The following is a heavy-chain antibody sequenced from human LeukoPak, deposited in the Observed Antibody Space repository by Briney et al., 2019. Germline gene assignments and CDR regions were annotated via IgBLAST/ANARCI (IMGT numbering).Heavy chain of an antibody. V-gene: IGHV3-23*01. CDR2: ISGSGGST. Sequence: GGSLRLSCAASGFTFSSYAMSWVRQAPGKGLEWVSAISGSGGSTYYADSVKGRFTISRDNSKNTLYLQMNSLGAEDTAVYYCAKDEAYCSGGSCYLQHWGQGTLVTVSS. J-gene: IGHJ1*01. D-gene: IGHD2-15*01. CDR1: GFTFSSYA. CDR3: AKDEAYCSGGSCYLQH.